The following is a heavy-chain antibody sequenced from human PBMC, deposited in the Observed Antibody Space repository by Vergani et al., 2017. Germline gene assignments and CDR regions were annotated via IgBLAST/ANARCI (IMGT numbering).Heavy chain of an antibody. Sequence: EVQLLESGGGLVQPGGSLRLSCAASGFTFSSYAMSWVRQAPGKGLEWVSVIYSGGSSTYYADSVKGRFTISRDNSTNTLYLQMNSLRAEDTAVYYCAKDLFGTVTTSLSYMDVWGKGTTVTVSS. J-gene: IGHJ6*03. V-gene: IGHV3-23*03. CDR1: GFTFSSYA. CDR2: IYSGGSST. CDR3: AKDLFGTVTTSLSYMDV. D-gene: IGHD4-17*01.